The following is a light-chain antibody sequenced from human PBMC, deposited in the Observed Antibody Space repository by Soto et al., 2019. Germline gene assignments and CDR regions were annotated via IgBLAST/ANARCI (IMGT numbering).Light chain of an antibody. CDR2: DAS. CDR3: QQYNSYLWT. Sequence: DSEMDLLAFTLSASVADRVTITCRASQSLNSLLAWYQQKPGKAPKLLIYDASSLESGVPSRFSGSGSGTEFTLTISSLQPDDFATYYCQQYNSYLWTFGQGTKVDIK. CDR1: QSLNSL. J-gene: IGKJ1*01. V-gene: IGKV1-5*01.